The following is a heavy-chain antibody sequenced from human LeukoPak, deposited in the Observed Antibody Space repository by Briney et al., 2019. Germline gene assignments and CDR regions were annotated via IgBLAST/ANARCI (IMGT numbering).Heavy chain of an antibody. V-gene: IGHV3-23*01. D-gene: IGHD3-22*01. CDR2: ISGSGGST. CDR3: AKDRYYYDSSGYYYVPRSPFFDY. CDR1: GFTFNNYA. Sequence: GGSLRLSCAASGFTFNNYAMSWVRQAPGKGLEWVSGISGSGGSTYYADSVKGRFTISRDNSKNTLYLQMNSLTAEDTAVYYCAKDRYYYDSSGYYYVPRSPFFDYWGQGTLVTVSS. J-gene: IGHJ4*02.